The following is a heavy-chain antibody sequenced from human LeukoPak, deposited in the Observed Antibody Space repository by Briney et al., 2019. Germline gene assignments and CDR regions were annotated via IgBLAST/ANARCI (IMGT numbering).Heavy chain of an antibody. CDR2: IYSGGST. V-gene: IGHV3-66*01. D-gene: IGHD1-26*01. CDR1: GFTVSSNY. Sequence: PGGSLSLSCAASGFTVSSNYMSWVRQAPGKGLEWVSVIYSGGSTYYADSVKGRFTISRDNSKNTLYLQMNSLRAEDTAVYYCARDIGVVGATNYYYYYYMDVWGKGTTVTISS. J-gene: IGHJ6*03. CDR3: ARDIGVVGATNYYYYYYMDV.